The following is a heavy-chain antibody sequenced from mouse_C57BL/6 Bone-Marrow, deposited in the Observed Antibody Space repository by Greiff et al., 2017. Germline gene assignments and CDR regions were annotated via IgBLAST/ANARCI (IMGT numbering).Heavy chain of an antibody. V-gene: IGHV7-3*01. CDR2: IRNKANGYTT. Sequence: EVQWVESGGGLVQPGGSLSLSCAASGFTFTDYYMSWVRQPPGKALEWLGFIRNKANGYTTEYSASVKGRFTISRDNSQSILYLQMNALRAEDSATYYCARSSYGYFDVWGTGTTVTVSS. D-gene: IGHD1-1*01. CDR1: GFTFTDYY. CDR3: ARSSYGYFDV. J-gene: IGHJ1*03.